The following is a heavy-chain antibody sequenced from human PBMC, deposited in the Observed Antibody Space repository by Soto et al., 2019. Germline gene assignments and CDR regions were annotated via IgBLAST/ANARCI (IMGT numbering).Heavy chain of an antibody. J-gene: IGHJ4*02. V-gene: IGHV3-30*18. Sequence: QVQLVESGGGVVQPGRSLRLSCAASGFTFSTYGMHWVRQAPGKGLEGVAVISYDGVNKYYADSVKGRFTISRDNSKNTLSLQMTSLSDEDTAVYYGAKSVYDWNDGCFAYWGQGTLVTVSS. CDR3: AKSVYDWNDGCFAY. D-gene: IGHD1-1*01. CDR2: ISYDGVNK. CDR1: GFTFSTYG.